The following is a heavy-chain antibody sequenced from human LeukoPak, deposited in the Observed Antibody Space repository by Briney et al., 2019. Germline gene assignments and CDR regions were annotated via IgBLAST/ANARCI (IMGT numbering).Heavy chain of an antibody. V-gene: IGHV4-59*01. J-gene: IGHJ1*01. CDR1: GSSISTYY. Sequence: SETLSLTCTVSGSSISTYYWSWIRQPPGKGLEWIGYIYHSGSTNYNPSLQSRVTISVDTSKNQFSLNLNSVTAADTAVYYCARGGAARLHFQNWGQGTLVTVSS. CDR2: IYHSGST. CDR3: ARGGAARLHFQN. D-gene: IGHD6-6*01.